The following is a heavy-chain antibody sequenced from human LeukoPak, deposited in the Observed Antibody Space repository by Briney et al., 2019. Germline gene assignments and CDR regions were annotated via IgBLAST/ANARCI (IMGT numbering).Heavy chain of an antibody. CDR1: GFTFSSYS. D-gene: IGHD3-22*01. Sequence: GGSLRLSCAASGFTFSSYSMNWVRQAPGKGLEWVSSISSSSSYIYYADSVKGRFTISRDNAKNSLYLQMNSLRAEDTAVYYCARDQYYYDSSGYYYEHDAFDIWSQGTMVAVSS. V-gene: IGHV3-21*01. J-gene: IGHJ3*02. CDR2: ISSSSSYI. CDR3: ARDQYYYDSSGYYYEHDAFDI.